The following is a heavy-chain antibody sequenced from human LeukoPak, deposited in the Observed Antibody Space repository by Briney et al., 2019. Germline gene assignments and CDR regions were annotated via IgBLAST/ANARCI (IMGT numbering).Heavy chain of an antibody. D-gene: IGHD4-17*01. CDR2: IYTSGST. Sequence: SETLSLTCTVSGGSISSYYWSWIRQPAGKGLEWIGRIYTSGSTYYNPSLKSRVTTSIDTSKNQFSLKLNSVTPADTAVYYCARSRGGFGDYGSWFDPWGQGTLVTVSS. CDR1: GGSISSYY. V-gene: IGHV4-4*07. CDR3: ARSRGGFGDYGSWFDP. J-gene: IGHJ5*02.